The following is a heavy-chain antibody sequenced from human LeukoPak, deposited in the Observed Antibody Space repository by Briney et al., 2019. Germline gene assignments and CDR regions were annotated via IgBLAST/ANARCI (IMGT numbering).Heavy chain of an antibody. CDR2: INHSGST. Sequence: PSETLSLTCAVYGGSFSGYYWSWIRQPPGKGLEWIGEINHSGSTNYNPSLKSRVTISVDTSKNQFSLKLSSVTAADTAVYYCAIPDYYGSGSYYALDYWGQGTLVTVSS. D-gene: IGHD3-10*01. CDR1: GGSFSGYY. CDR3: AIPDYYGSGSYYALDY. J-gene: IGHJ4*02. V-gene: IGHV4-34*01.